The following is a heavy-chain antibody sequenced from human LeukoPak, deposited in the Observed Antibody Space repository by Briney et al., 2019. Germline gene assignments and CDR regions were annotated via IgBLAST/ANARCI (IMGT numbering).Heavy chain of an antibody. Sequence: GGSLRLSCAASGFTFSSYWMSWVRQAPGKGLEWVANIKQDGSEKYYVDSVKGRFTISRDNAKNSLYLRMNSLRAEDTAVYYCARGPVYDFWSGYYTYYYGMDVWGQGTTVTVSS. CDR2: IKQDGSEK. D-gene: IGHD3-3*01. J-gene: IGHJ6*02. CDR1: GFTFSSYW. CDR3: ARGPVYDFWSGYYTYYYGMDV. V-gene: IGHV3-7*03.